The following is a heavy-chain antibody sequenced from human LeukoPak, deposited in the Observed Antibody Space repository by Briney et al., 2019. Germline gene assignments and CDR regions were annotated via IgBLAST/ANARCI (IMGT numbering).Heavy chain of an antibody. CDR1: GFTFRSYG. CDR2: ISGSGGSI. D-gene: IGHD5-24*01. V-gene: IGHV3-23*01. Sequence: PGGSLRLSCAASGFTFRSYGLHWVRQAPGKGLEWVSSISGSGGSIRYADSVKGRFIISRDNSKNTLYLQMNSLRAEDTAVYYCAKGGDGYNYYFDYWGQETLVTVSS. CDR3: AKGGDGYNYYFDY. J-gene: IGHJ4*02.